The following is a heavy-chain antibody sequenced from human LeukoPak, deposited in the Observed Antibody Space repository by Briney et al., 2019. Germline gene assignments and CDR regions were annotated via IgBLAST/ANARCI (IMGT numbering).Heavy chain of an antibody. CDR3: ASRFLGGYFDY. D-gene: IGHD3-3*01. Sequence: SETLSLTCTVSGGSISSYYWSWIRQPPGKGLEWIGYIYYSGCTNYNPSLKSRVTISVDTSKNQFSLKPSSVTAADTAVYYCASRFLGGYFDYWGQGTLVTVSS. CDR2: IYYSGCT. CDR1: GGSISSYY. J-gene: IGHJ4*02. V-gene: IGHV4-59*01.